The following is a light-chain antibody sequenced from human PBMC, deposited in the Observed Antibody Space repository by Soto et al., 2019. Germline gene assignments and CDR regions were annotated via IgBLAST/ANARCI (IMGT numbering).Light chain of an antibody. CDR2: SAS. Sequence: DIQMTQSPSFVSASIGDRVTITCRASQDIGVRLAWFQQKPGKAPKYLIQSASNLQSGVPSTFSGSGSGTELTLTINSMHPEDFATYYFLQVYNFPRDLGSGTKGGIK. V-gene: IGKV1-12*01. CDR1: QDIGVR. J-gene: IGKJ3*01. CDR3: LQVYNFPRD.